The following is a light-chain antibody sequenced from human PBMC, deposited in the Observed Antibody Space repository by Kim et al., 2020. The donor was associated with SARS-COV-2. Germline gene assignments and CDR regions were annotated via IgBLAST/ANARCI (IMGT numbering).Light chain of an antibody. CDR2: DVS. V-gene: IGLV2-14*03. CDR3: SSYTSSSTWV. J-gene: IGLJ3*02. CDR1: SSDVGSSNY. Sequence: HSALTQPASVSGSPGQSITFSCTGTSSDVGSSNYVSWYQHHPGKAPKLMIYDVSKRPSGVSNRFSGSKSGNTASLTISGLQAEDEADYYCSSYTSSSTWVFGGGTQLTVL.